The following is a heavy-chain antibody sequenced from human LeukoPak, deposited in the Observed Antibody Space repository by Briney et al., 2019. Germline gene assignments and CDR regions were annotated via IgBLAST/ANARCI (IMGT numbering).Heavy chain of an antibody. CDR2: ISYDGSNK. CDR3: ASITVTSDAFDI. D-gene: IGHD4-17*01. Sequence: GGSLRLSCAAAGFTFSSYAMHWVRQAPGKGLNWVAVISYDGSNKYYADSVKGRFTISRDNSKNTLYLQMNSLRAEDTAVYYCASITVTSDAFDIWGQGTMVTVSS. J-gene: IGHJ3*02. V-gene: IGHV3-30-3*01. CDR1: GFTFSSYA.